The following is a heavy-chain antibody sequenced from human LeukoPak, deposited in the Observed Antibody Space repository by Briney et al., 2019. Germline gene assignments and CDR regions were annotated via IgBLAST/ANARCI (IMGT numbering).Heavy chain of an antibody. J-gene: IGHJ4*02. D-gene: IGHD2-15*01. Sequence: SETLSLTCTVSGGSISSSSYYWGWIRQPPGRGLEWIGSIYYSGNTYYNPSLKSRVTISVDTSKNQFSLKLGSVTAADTAVYYCARGELLYDYWGQGTLVTVSS. CDR1: GGSISSSSYY. V-gene: IGHV4-39*01. CDR3: ARGELLYDY. CDR2: IYYSGNT.